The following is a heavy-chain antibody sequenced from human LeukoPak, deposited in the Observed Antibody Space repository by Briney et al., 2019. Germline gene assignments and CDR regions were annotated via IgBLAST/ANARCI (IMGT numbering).Heavy chain of an antibody. V-gene: IGHV4-34*01. CDR3: ARGSPGSSSWYWGRPPPFDY. J-gene: IGHJ4*02. CDR1: GGSFSGYY. Sequence: SETLSLTCAVYGGSFSGYYWSWIRQPPGKGLEWIGEINHSGSTNYNPSLKSRVTISVDTSKNQFSLKLSSVTAADTAVYYCARGSPGSSSWYWGRPPPFDYWGQGTLVTVSS. D-gene: IGHD6-13*01. CDR2: INHSGST.